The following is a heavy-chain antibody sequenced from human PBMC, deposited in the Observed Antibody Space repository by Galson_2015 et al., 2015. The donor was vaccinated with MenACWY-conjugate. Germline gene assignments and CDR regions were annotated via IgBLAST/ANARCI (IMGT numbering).Heavy chain of an antibody. D-gene: IGHD2-2*01. CDR2: INSDGSST. CDR1: GFTFSSYW. J-gene: IGHJ4*02. Sequence: SLRLFCATSGFTFSSYWMHWVRQAPGKGLVWVSLINSDGSSTSYGDSVKGRFTISRDNAKNTLYLQMNSLRAEDTAVYYCAVYCSSTRCYGASGGYWGQGTLVTVSS. CDR3: AVYCSSTRCYGASGGY. V-gene: IGHV3-74*01.